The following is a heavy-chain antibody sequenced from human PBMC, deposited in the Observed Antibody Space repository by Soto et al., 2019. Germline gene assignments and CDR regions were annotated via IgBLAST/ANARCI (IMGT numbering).Heavy chain of an antibody. CDR2: ITTSGTYT. CDR1: GFTFSDYY. D-gene: IGHD6-6*01. Sequence: GSLRLSCAAYGFTFSDYYMGWIRQAAGKGLEWVSLITTSGTYTNYTDSEKGPFTISRDMAKNSVYLQMNSLRAEDTAVYYCAREAARTDFWGQGTLVTVSS. V-gene: IGHV3-11*06. J-gene: IGHJ4*02. CDR3: AREAARTDF.